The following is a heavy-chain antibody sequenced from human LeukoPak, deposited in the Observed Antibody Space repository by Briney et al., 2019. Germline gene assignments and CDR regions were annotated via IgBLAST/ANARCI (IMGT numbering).Heavy chain of an antibody. CDR1: GFTFSSYA. V-gene: IGHV3-30-3*01. CDR3: ARDQGAWGYGYNFDY. CDR2: ISYDGSDK. Sequence: GGFLRLSCAASGFTFSSYAMHWVRQAPGKGLEWVAVISYDGSDKYYADSVKGRFTISRDNSKNTLHLQMISLRAEDTAVYYCARDQGAWGYGYNFDYWGQGTLVTVSS. J-gene: IGHJ4*02. D-gene: IGHD3-16*01.